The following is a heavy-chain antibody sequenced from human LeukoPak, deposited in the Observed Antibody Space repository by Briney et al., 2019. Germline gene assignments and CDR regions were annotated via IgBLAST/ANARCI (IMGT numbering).Heavy chain of an antibody. J-gene: IGHJ4*02. CDR2: ISGSGGST. CDR3: AKKVRYGEVDY. V-gene: IGHV3-23*01. CDR1: GFTFSRYA. Sequence: PGGSLRLSCAASGFTFSRYAMSWVRQAPGKGLDWVSTISGSGGSTYYADSVKGRFTISRDNSKNTLYLQMSSLRAEDTAIYYCAKKVRYGEVDYWGQGTLVTVSS. D-gene: IGHD4-17*01.